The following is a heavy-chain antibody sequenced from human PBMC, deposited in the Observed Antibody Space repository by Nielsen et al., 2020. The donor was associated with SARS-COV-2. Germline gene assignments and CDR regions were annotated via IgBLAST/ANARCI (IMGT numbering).Heavy chain of an antibody. Sequence: KVSCKGSGYSFTSYWIGWVRQMPGKGLEWMGIIYPGDSDTRYSPSFQGQVTISADKSISTAYLQWSSLKASDTATYYCARLGDYYDSSGYFDYYYGMDVWGQGTTVTVSS. CDR3: ARLGDYYDSSGYFDYYYGMDV. CDR2: IYPGDSDT. CDR1: GYSFTSYW. D-gene: IGHD3-22*01. J-gene: IGHJ6*02. V-gene: IGHV5-51*01.